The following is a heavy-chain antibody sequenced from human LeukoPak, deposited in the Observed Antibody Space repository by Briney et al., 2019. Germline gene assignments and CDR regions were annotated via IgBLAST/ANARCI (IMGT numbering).Heavy chain of an antibody. CDR2: ISGSGGTI. V-gene: IGHV3-48*04. J-gene: IGHJ4*02. CDR1: GFTFSSYS. Sequence: PGGSLRLSCAASGFTFSSYSMNWVRQAPGKGLEWVSYISGSGGTIYYADSVKGRFTISRDNAKNSLYLQMNSLRAEDTAVYYCARVLGYSSNWPFDYWGQGTLVTVSS. CDR3: ARVLGYSSNWPFDY. D-gene: IGHD6-13*01.